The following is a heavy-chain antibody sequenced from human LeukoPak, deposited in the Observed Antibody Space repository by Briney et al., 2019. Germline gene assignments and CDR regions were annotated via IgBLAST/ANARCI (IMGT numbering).Heavy chain of an antibody. CDR1: GFTFSSYS. Sequence: GGSLRLSCAASGFTFSSYSMNWVRQAPGKGLEWVSSISSSSSSYIYYADSVKGRFTISRDNAKNSLYLQMNSLRAEDTAVYYCARSGLEWLLSYYYYYMDVWGKGTTVTVSS. J-gene: IGHJ6*03. CDR3: ARSGLEWLLSYYYYYMDV. D-gene: IGHD3-3*01. CDR2: ISSSSSSYI. V-gene: IGHV3-21*01.